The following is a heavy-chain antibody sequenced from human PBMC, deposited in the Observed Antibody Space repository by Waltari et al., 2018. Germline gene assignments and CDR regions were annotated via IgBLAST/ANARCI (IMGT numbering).Heavy chain of an antibody. J-gene: IGHJ4*02. Sequence: EVQLLESGGTLVQPGGSLRLSCAASGFTFNNYAMNWVRQAPGRGVEWVATVSGSGGRKYYADAVKGRFTSSRDNSKNTLYLQLNNLRGEDTAVYYCARKRGAITGVTYYFDYWGQGTLVTISS. CDR3: ARKRGAITGVTYYFDY. V-gene: IGHV3-23*01. CDR2: VSGSGGRK. CDR1: GFTFNNYA. D-gene: IGHD1-20*01.